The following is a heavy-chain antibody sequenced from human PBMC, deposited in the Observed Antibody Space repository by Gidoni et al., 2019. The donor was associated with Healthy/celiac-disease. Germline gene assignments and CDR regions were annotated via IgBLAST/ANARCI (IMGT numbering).Heavy chain of an antibody. V-gene: IGHV3-30*01. CDR2: ISYDGSNK. CDR1: GFTFSSYS. CDR3: AREYSTRWGMDV. D-gene: IGHD2-2*01. J-gene: IGHJ6*02. Sequence: QVQLVESGGGVVQPGRSLRLPCEASGFTFSSYSMHWVRQAPGKGLEWVAVISYDGSNKYYADSVKGRFTISRDNSKNTLYLQMNSLRAEDTAVYYCAREYSTRWGMDVWGQGTTVTVSS.